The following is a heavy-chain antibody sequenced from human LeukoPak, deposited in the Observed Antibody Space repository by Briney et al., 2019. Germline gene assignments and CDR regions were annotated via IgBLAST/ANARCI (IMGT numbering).Heavy chain of an antibody. CDR2: IWYDGSNK. Sequence: PGGSLRLSCAASGFTFSSYGMHWVRQAPGKGLEWVAVIWYDGSNKYYADSVKGRFTISRDNSKNTLYLQMNSLRAEDTAVYYCAKSEAWWELYYFDYWGQGTLVTVSS. V-gene: IGHV3-33*06. CDR3: AKSEAWWELYYFDY. D-gene: IGHD1-26*01. CDR1: GFTFSSYG. J-gene: IGHJ4*02.